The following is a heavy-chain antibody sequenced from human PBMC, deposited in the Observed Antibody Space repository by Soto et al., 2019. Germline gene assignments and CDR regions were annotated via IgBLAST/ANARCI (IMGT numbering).Heavy chain of an antibody. D-gene: IGHD6-19*01. J-gene: IGHJ6*02. Sequence: QVQLQQWGAGLLKPSETLSLTCAVYGGSFSGYYWSWIRQPPGKGLEWNGEINHSGSTNYNPSLKSRVTISVDTSKNQFSLKLSSVTAADTAVYYCARAQLYSSGWYTRYYYYGMDVWGQGTTVTVSS. CDR2: INHSGST. V-gene: IGHV4-34*01. CDR1: GGSFSGYY. CDR3: ARAQLYSSGWYTRYYYYGMDV.